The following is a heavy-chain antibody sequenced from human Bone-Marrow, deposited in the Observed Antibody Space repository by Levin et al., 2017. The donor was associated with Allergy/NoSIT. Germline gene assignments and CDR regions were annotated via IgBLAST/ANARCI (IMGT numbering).Heavy chain of an antibody. Sequence: GESLKISCAASGFTFSNYGLHWVRQAPGKGLEWVAVISVDGSYKDYGDAVKGRFTISRDNSKNTLYLEMSSLRAEDTAVYYCVKDALSAYGYSPHRLDPRLDFDYWGQGTLVTVSS. CDR3: VKDALSAYGYSPHRLDPRLDFDY. CDR1: GFTFSNYG. J-gene: IGHJ4*02. V-gene: IGHV3-30*18. CDR2: ISVDGSYK. D-gene: IGHD5-24*01.